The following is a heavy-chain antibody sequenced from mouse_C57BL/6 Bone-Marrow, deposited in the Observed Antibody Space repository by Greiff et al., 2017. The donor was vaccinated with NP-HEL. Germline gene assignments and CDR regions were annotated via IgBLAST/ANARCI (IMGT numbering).Heavy chain of an antibody. CDR1: GYTFTSYW. Sequence: VQLQQPGAELVKPGASVKLSCKASGYTFTSYWMQWVKQRPGQGLEWIGEIDPSDSYTNYNQKFKGKATLTVDTSSSTAYMQLSSLTSEDSAVYYCARGPKGYYGSYWYFDVWGTGTTVTVSS. J-gene: IGHJ1*03. D-gene: IGHD1-1*01. V-gene: IGHV1-50*01. CDR2: IDPSDSYT. CDR3: ARGPKGYYGSYWYFDV.